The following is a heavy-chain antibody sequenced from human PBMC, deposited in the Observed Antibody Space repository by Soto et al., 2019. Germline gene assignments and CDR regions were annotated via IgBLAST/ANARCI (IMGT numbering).Heavy chain of an antibody. CDR3: ASQVGDAYNVGGCYDY. D-gene: IGHD3-16*01. J-gene: IGHJ4*02. CDR1: GFTFSGSA. CDR2: IRSKANSYAT. V-gene: IGHV3-73*01. Sequence: EVQLVESGGGLVQPEGSLKLSCAASGFTFSGSAMHWIRQAPGKGLEWVGRIRSKANSYATSYAASVQGRFTVSRDDSKNTAYLQLTSLKTEDPAVYYCASQVGDAYNVGGCYDYWGQGTLVIVSS.